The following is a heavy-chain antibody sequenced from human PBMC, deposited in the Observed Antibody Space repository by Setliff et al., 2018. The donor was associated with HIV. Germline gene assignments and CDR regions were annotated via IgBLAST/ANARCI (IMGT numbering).Heavy chain of an antibody. CDR1: GGSLSSYY. V-gene: IGHV4-34*01. Sequence: PSETLSLTCVAYGGSLSSYYWNWIRQTPGKGLEWIGEIHPTGHINYNPSFKSRVTMSLDMSTNQFSLKMASMTAADSAVYYCARFDVTPMTTRDYWGQGTQVTVSS. CDR2: IHPTGHI. CDR3: ARFDVTPMTTRDY. D-gene: IGHD4-17*01. J-gene: IGHJ4*02.